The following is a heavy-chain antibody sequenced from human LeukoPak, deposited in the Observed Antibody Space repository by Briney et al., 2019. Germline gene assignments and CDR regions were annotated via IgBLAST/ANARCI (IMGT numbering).Heavy chain of an antibody. Sequence: PGGSLRLSCAASGFTFSSYGIHWVRQAPGKGLEWVAVISYDGSNKYYADSVKGRFTISRDNSKNTLYLQMNSLRAEDTAVYYCAKGGDQWSWLFDYWGQGTLVTVSS. V-gene: IGHV3-30*18. CDR2: ISYDGSNK. CDR3: AKGGDQWSWLFDY. J-gene: IGHJ4*02. D-gene: IGHD2-21*01. CDR1: GFTFSSYG.